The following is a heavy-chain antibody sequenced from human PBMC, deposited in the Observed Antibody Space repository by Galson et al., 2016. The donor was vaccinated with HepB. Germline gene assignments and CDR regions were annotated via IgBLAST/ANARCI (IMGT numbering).Heavy chain of an antibody. CDR1: GTSIGSDTW. V-gene: IGHV4-4*02. Sequence: SETLSLTCAVSGTSIGSDTWWTCVRQSPGRGLEWIGEIYHTGSTKYNPSLGNRVTMSVDKSKNHFSLELRSVTAADTAVYFCAKDLWGTGVIDYWGQGALVTVSS. D-gene: IGHD3-16*01. CDR3: AKDLWGTGVIDY. CDR2: IYHTGST. J-gene: IGHJ4*02.